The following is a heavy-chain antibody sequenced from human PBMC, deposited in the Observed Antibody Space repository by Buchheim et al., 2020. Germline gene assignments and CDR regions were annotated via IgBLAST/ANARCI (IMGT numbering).Heavy chain of an antibody. Sequence: QVQLQESGPGLVKPLETLSLTCAVSGASISSSGWWSWVRQPPGKGLEWIGQIYPDGGTNYNPSLKSRVTITVDKSKSQFFLNLSSVTAADTAVYYCAGHLGFGFDYWGQGTL. V-gene: IGHV4-4*02. CDR3: AGHLGFGFDY. CDR2: IYPDGGT. D-gene: IGHD3-16*01. CDR1: GASISSSGW. J-gene: IGHJ4*02.